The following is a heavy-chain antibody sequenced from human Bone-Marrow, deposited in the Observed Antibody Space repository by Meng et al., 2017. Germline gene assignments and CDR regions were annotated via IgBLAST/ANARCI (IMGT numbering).Heavy chain of an antibody. CDR1: GGSISSYY. CDR2: IYYSGST. D-gene: IGHD6-19*01. V-gene: IGHV4-59*01. CDR3: ARDQYSSGWYTNHFDL. Sequence: QVELQESGPGLVKRSHILSRTCTFPGGSISSYYWSWIRQPPGKGLEWIGYIYYSGSTNYTPSLKSRVTISVDTSKNQFSLKLSSVTAADTAVYYCARDQYSSGWYTNHFDLWGRGTLVTVSS. J-gene: IGHJ2*01.